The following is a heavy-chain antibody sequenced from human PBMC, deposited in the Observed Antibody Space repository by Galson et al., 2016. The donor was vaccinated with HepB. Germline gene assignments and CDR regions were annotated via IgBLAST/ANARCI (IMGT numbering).Heavy chain of an antibody. CDR2: ISSDGGST. V-gene: IGHV3-74*01. CDR1: GFTFSSYW. J-gene: IGHJ5*02. Sequence: SLRLSCAASGFTFSSYWMHWVRQAPGKGLEWVSRISSDGGSTSYADSVKGRFTISRDNGKNTLYLQMNSLRAEDTAVYYCARDVMSPDNWFDPWGQGALVTVSS. CDR3: ARDVMSPDNWFDP.